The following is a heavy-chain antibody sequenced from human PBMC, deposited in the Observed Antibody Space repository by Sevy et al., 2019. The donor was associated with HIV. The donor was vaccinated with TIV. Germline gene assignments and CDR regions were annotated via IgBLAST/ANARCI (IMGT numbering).Heavy chain of an antibody. CDR1: GGSISDYY. D-gene: IGHD4-4*01. Sequence: SETLSLTCTVSGGSISDYYWSWIRQPPGKGLEWIGYFYYGSGTTNYNPSLKSRFTISIDTSKNQFYLKVSSVTAADTAVDYCARQCATVNTLYAFHIWGQGTMVTVSS. V-gene: IGHV4-59*08. CDR2: FYYGSGTT. J-gene: IGHJ3*02. CDR3: ARQCATVNTLYAFHI.